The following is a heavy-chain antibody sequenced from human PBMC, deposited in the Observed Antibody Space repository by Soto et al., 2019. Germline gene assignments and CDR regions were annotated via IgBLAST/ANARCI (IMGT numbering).Heavy chain of an antibody. J-gene: IGHJ4*02. Sequence: VQLVESGGGLVQPGGSLRLSCAVSGLTVNSNYMSWVRQAPGKGLEWVSVIYTDGTTYYRDSVKGRFTISRDNSKNTLYLQMTSLRAEDTAVYYCARAAGLFWGQGTLVSVSS. D-gene: IGHD3-22*01. CDR3: ARAAGLF. V-gene: IGHV3-66*01. CDR1: GLTVNSNY. CDR2: IYTDGTT.